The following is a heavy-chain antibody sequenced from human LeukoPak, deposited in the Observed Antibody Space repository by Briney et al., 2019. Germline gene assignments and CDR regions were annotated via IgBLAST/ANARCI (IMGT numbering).Heavy chain of an antibody. D-gene: IGHD6-13*01. Sequence: GGSLRLSCAASGFTFSSYSMNWVRQAPGKGLEWVSSISSSSSYIYYADSVKGRFTISRDNAKNSLYLQMNSLTVEDTAVYYCARGSSWYLEYFQLWGQGTLVTVSS. J-gene: IGHJ1*01. CDR3: ARGSSWYLEYFQL. CDR1: GFTFSSYS. V-gene: IGHV3-21*01. CDR2: ISSSSSYI.